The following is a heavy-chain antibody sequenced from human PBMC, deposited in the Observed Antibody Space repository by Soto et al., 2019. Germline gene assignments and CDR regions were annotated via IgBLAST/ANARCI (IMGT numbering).Heavy chain of an antibody. CDR1: GGTLNNHL. CDR2: IIPMYGTP. Sequence: SLKVSCNASGGTLNNHLIAWVRQAPGQGIEWTGVIIPMYGTPHFAHKFQGRVSITEDESKSTVYMELNGLGRDDTATYYCARCIQLDYLLGXDVWGQGTTVTXS. V-gene: IGHV1-69*13. D-gene: IGHD4-17*01. J-gene: IGHJ6*02. CDR3: ARCIQLDYLLGXDV.